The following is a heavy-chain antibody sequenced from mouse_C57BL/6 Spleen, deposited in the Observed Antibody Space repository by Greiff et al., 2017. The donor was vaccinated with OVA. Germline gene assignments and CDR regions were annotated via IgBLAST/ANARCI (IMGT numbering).Heavy chain of an antibody. D-gene: IGHD1-1*01. Sequence: QVQLQQPGAELVRPGSSVKLSCKASGYTFTSYWMNWVKQRPIQGLEWIGNIDPSDSETHYNQKFKDKATLTVDKSSSTAYMQLSSLTSEDSAVXYVARPHYYYCSSYDWFAYWGQGTLVTVSA. CDR3: ARPHYYYCSSYDWFAY. CDR2: IDPSDSET. J-gene: IGHJ3*01. CDR1: GYTFTSYW. V-gene: IGHV1-52*01.